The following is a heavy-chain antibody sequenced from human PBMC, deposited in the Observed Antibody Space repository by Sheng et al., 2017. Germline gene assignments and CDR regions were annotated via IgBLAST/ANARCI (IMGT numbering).Heavy chain of an antibody. Sequence: QLQMQESGPGLVKPSETLSLTCTVSGGSISTSNYYWGWIRQPPGKGLEWLGSIYYTGSAYYNPSLKSPVTISVDTSKNQFSLKLSSVTAADTAMYYCAKSKMTTEDFDVWGQGTSGHRLF. CDR3: AKSKMTTEDFDV. D-gene: IGHD4-17*01. J-gene: IGHJ3*01. V-gene: IGHV4-39*07. CDR1: GGSISTSNYY. CDR2: IYYTGSA.